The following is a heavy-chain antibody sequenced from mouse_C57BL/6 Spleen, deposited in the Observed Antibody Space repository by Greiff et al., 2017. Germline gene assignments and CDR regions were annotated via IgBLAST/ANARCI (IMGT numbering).Heavy chain of an antibody. CDR3: ARVKERQTAQATYYYFDY. Sequence: QVTLLQSGPELVKPGASVKISCKASGYAFSSSWMNWVKQRPGKGLEWIGRIYPGDGDTNYNGQFKGKATLTADKSSSTAYMQLSSLTSEDSAVYFCARVKERQTAQATYYYFDYWGQGTTLTVSS. CDR1: GYAFSSSW. V-gene: IGHV1-82*01. J-gene: IGHJ2*01. D-gene: IGHD3-2*02. CDR2: IYPGDGDT.